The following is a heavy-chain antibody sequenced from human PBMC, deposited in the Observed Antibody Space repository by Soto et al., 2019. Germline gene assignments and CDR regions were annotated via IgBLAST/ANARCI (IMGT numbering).Heavy chain of an antibody. Sequence: SLRLSCAASGFTFDDYGMSWVRQAPGKGLEWVSGINWNGGSTGYADSVKGRFTISRDNAKNSLYLQMNSLRAEDTALYYCATRGRVTTNGYYYYGMDVWGQGTTVTVSS. CDR2: INWNGGST. CDR3: ATRGRVTTNGYYYYGMDV. J-gene: IGHJ6*02. V-gene: IGHV3-20*04. CDR1: GFTFDDYG. D-gene: IGHD2-8*01.